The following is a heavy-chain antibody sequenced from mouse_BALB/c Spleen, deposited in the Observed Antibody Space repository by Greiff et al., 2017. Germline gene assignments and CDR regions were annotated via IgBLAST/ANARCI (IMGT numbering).Heavy chain of an antibody. J-gene: IGHJ3*01. CDR2: INPYNDGT. CDR1: GYTFTSYV. V-gene: IGHV1-14*01. D-gene: IGHD1-1*01. CDR3: ARTATTVVASAWFAY. Sequence: VQLQQSGPELEKPGASVKISCKASGYTFTSYVMHWVKQKPGQGLEWIGYINPYNDGTKYNEKFKGKATLTSDKSSSTAYMELSSLTSEDSAVYYCARTATTVVASAWFAYWGQGTLVTVSA.